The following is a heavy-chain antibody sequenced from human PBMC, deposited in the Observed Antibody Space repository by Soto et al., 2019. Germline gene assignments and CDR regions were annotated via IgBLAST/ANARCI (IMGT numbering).Heavy chain of an antibody. CDR2: ISGSGGST. V-gene: IGHV3-23*01. Sequence: PWWSLRLSCSASVFTFSSYAMSWLRQAPGKGLEWVSAISGSGGSTYYADSVKGRFTISRDNSKNTLYLQMNSLRAEDTAVYYCAKVLGIAAAGDLYYYYGMDVWGQGTTVTVSS. CDR1: VFTFSSYA. D-gene: IGHD6-13*01. J-gene: IGHJ6*02. CDR3: AKVLGIAAAGDLYYYYGMDV.